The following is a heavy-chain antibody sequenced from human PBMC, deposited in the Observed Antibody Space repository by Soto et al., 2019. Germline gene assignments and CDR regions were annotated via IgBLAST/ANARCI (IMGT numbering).Heavy chain of an antibody. J-gene: IGHJ6*02. D-gene: IGHD2-21*01. CDR1: GFTFSSYA. V-gene: IGHV3-23*01. CDR2: ISGSGGST. Sequence: GGSLRLSCAASGFTFSSYAMSWVRQAPGKGLEWVSAISGSGGSTYYADSVKGRFTISRDNSKNTLYLQMNSLRAEDTAVYYCAKAGVRDAYYYYGMDVWGQGTTVTVS. CDR3: AKAGVRDAYYYYGMDV.